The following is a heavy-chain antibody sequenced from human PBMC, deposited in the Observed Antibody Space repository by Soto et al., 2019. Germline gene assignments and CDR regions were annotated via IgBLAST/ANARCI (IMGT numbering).Heavy chain of an antibody. Sequence: PGESLKISCKGSGYSFTTYWIGWVRQMPGKGLEWMGFIYPDDSDTRYSPSFQGQVTISVDKSISTAYLQWSSLKASDTAIYYCARQTTYYYGSGKLYGLDVWGQGTTVTVSS. CDR2: IYPDDSDT. D-gene: IGHD3-10*01. V-gene: IGHV5-51*01. CDR3: ARQTTYYYGSGKLYGLDV. CDR1: GYSFTTYW. J-gene: IGHJ6*02.